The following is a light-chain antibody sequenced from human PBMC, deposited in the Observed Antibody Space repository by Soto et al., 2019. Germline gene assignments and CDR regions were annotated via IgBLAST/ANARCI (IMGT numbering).Light chain of an antibody. CDR1: QDISNY. Sequence: DIQMAQSPSSLSSSVGYIFTITAESSQDISNYLNWYQQKPGKAPKLLIYDASNLVTGVPSRFSGSGSGTHFTFTISSLQPEDIATYYCQQCDNLAYTFGQGTRLEIK. CDR3: QQCDNLAYT. J-gene: IGKJ5*01. V-gene: IGKV1-33*01. CDR2: DAS.